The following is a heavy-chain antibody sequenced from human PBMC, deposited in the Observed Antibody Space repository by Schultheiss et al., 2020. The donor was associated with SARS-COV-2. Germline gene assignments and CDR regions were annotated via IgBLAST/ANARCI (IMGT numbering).Heavy chain of an antibody. CDR3: VKEGEEMGTS. V-gene: IGHV3-7*03. Sequence: GGSLRLSCAASGFTFRSYWMSWVRQAPGKGLQWVANIKQDGSVEHYVDSVRGRFIISRDNAKNSLDLQMNSLRVDDTAVYYCVKEGEEMGTSWGQGTLVTVSS. J-gene: IGHJ4*02. D-gene: IGHD5-24*01. CDR2: IKQDGSVE. CDR1: GFTFRSYW.